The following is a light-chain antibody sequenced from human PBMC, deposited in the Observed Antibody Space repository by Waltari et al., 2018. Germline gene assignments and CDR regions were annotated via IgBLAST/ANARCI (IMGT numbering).Light chain of an antibody. CDR3: ASWDDGLNGWM. V-gene: IGLV1-44*01. CDR1: NSNIGSNF. Sequence: QSVLNQQPSVSAIPGQRVTISCSGDNSNIGSNFVLWFQQPPQMAPKLLIHASKQRPSRVPDLFSGSRSGTSASLASSGLQSEDEADYYCASWDDGLNGWMFGGGTNVTVL. CDR2: ASK. J-gene: IGLJ3*02.